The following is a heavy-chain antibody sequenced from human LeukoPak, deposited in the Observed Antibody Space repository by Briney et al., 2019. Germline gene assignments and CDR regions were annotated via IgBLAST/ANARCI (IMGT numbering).Heavy chain of an antibody. V-gene: IGHV6-1*01. CDR2: TYYRSKWYN. Sequence: SQTLSLTCAIAGDSVSSNSAAWNWIRQCPSRGLECLGRTYYRSKWYNDYAVSVKSRITINPDTSKNQFSLQLNSVTPEDTAVYYCARDPVLLWFGELPNYYYGIDVWGKGTTVTVSS. J-gene: IGHJ6*04. CDR3: ARDPVLLWFGELPNYYYGIDV. CDR1: GDSVSSNSAA. D-gene: IGHD3-10*01.